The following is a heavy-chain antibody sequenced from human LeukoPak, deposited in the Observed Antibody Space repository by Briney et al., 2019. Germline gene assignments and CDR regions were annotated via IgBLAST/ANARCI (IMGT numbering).Heavy chain of an antibody. J-gene: IGHJ3*02. V-gene: IGHV3-9*01. CDR3: AKGYSSSWYRDAFDI. CDR2: ISWNSGSI. Sequence: GGSLRLSCAASGFTFSSYSMNWVRQAPGKGLEWVSGISWNSGSIGYADSVKGRFTISRDNAKNSLYLQMNSLRAEDTALYYCAKGYSSSWYRDAFDIWGQGTMVTVSS. D-gene: IGHD6-13*01. CDR1: GFTFSSYS.